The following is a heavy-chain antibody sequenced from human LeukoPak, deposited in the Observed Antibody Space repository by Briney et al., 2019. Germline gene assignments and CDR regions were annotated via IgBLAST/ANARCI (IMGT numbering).Heavy chain of an antibody. CDR3: ARDRYYDSSGYSAWYFDY. J-gene: IGHJ4*02. CDR1: GGSFSGYY. CDR2: INHSGST. D-gene: IGHD3-22*01. Sequence: PSETLSLTCAVYGGSFSGYYWSWIRQPPGKGLEWIGEINHSGSTNYNPSLKSRVTISVDTSKNQFSLKLSSVTAADTAVYYCARDRYYDSSGYSAWYFDYWGQGTLVTVSS. V-gene: IGHV4-34*01.